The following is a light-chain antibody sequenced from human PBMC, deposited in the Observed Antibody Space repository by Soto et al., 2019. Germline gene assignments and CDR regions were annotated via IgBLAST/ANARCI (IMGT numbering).Light chain of an antibody. CDR2: GAS. V-gene: IGKV3-20*01. CDR1: QSVSSSY. J-gene: IGKJ2*01. Sequence: EIVLTQSPGTLSLSPGERATLSCRASQSVSSSYLAWYQQKPGQAPRLLIYGASSRATGIPERFSGSGSGTDFTLTINRLEPEDFAVYYCQQYGTSLYTFGQGTKLEIK. CDR3: QQYGTSLYT.